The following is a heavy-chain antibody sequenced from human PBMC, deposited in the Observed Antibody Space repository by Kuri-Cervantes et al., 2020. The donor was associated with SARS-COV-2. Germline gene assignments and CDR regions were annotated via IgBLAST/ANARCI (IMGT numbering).Heavy chain of an antibody. CDR1: GGSISSYY. D-gene: IGHD1-26*01. CDR3: ARDPEASWYFDL. J-gene: IGHJ2*01. Sequence: GSLRLSCTVSGGSISSYYWSWIRQPPGKGLEWIGYIYYSGSTNCNPSLKSRVTISVDTSKNQFSLQLNSVTPEDTAVYYCARDPEASWYFDLWGRGTLVTVSS. V-gene: IGHV4-59*12. CDR2: IYYSGST.